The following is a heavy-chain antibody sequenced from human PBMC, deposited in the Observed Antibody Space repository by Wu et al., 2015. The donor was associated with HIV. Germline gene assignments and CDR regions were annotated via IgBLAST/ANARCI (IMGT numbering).Heavy chain of an antibody. CDR1: GYAFVKYD. Sequence: QVRLKQPGVLIRKPGASVKVSCKASGYAFVKYDISWMRQASGQGLEWIGRMIPNSGDTDYAQKFQGRVTMTWDTSISTAYMELSRLRSEDTAVYYCARNTVNDYWGQGTLVTVSS. CDR2: MIPNSGDT. V-gene: IGHV1-8*01. CDR3: ARNTVNDY. D-gene: IGHD4-17*01. J-gene: IGHJ4*02.